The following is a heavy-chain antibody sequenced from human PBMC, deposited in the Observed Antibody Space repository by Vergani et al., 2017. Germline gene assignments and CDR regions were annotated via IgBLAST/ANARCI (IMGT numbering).Heavy chain of an antibody. J-gene: IGHJ4*02. D-gene: IGHD2-15*01. CDR2: ISYDGSNK. V-gene: IGHV3-30-3*01. Sequence: QVQLVESGGGVVQPGRSLRLSCAASGFTFSSYAMHWVRQAPGKGLEWVSVISYDGSNKYYEDSVKGRFTISRDNSKNTLYLQMNSLRAEDTAVYYCARSYCSGGSCYENPDNIDWGGQGALVTVSA. CDR1: GFTFSSYA. CDR3: ARSYCSGGSCYENPDNIDW.